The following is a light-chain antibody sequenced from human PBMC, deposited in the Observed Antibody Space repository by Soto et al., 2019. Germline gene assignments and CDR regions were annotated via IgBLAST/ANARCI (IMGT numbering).Light chain of an antibody. CDR3: SSYAGNNNVV. V-gene: IGLV2-8*01. CDR1: SSDVGGYDY. CDR2: EVS. J-gene: IGLJ2*01. Sequence: QSALTQPPSASGSPGQSVTISCTGTSSDVGGYDYVSWYQRHPAKAPKLIIYEVSKRPSGVPDRISASKSGNTASLTVSGLQAEDEADYYCSSYAGNNNVVFGGGTKLTVL.